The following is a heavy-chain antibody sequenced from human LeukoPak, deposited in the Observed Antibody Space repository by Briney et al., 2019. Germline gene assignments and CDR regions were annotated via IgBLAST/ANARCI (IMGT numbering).Heavy chain of an antibody. CDR3: ARLRRDGYNELLDY. J-gene: IGHJ4*02. V-gene: IGHV4-59*01. D-gene: IGHD5-24*01. CDR2: IHYSGNT. Sequence: SETLSLTCAVYGGSFSGYYWSWIRQPPGKGLEWIGYIHYSGNTNYNPSLKSRVTISVDTSKSHFTLRLFSVTAADTAVYYCARLRRDGYNELLDYWGQGTLVTVPS. CDR1: GGSFSGYY.